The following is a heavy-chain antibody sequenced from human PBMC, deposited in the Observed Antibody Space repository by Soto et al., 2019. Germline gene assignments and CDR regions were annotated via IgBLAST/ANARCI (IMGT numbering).Heavy chain of an antibody. Sequence: QVQLQESGPGLVKPSETLSLSCTVSGGSISSYYWSWFRQSPGKRMEWIGYVHHSWGSSYNPSLLSRDATSLDACKSQFSLKVTSVPAPDTAVYYCARQGFGPLHGLVDVWGQGTTVTVSS. CDR1: GGSISSYY. D-gene: IGHD3-10*01. V-gene: IGHV4-59*08. CDR2: VHHSWGS. CDR3: ARQGFGPLHGLVDV. J-gene: IGHJ6*02.